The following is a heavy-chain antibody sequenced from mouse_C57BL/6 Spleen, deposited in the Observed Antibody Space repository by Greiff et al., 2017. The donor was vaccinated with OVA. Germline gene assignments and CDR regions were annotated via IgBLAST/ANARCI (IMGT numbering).Heavy chain of an antibody. V-gene: IGHV1-64*01. D-gene: IGHD1-1*01. CDR2: IHPNSGST. CDR1: GYTFTSYW. CDR3: ANYGSSSYYAMDY. Sequence: VQLQQPGAELVKPGASVKLSCKASGYTFTSYWMHWVKQRPGQGLEWIGMIHPNSGSTNYNEKFKSKATLTVDKSSSTAYMQLSSLTSEDSAVYYCANYGSSSYYAMDYWGQGTSVTVSS. J-gene: IGHJ4*01.